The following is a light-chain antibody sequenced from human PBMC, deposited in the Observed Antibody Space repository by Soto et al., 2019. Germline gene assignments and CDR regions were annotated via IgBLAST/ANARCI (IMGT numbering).Light chain of an antibody. CDR3: ASWDDILSGVV. J-gene: IGLJ2*01. CDR1: SSNIGSNY. Sequence: QSVLTQPPSASGTPGQRVTISCSGSSSNIGSNYVYWYHQLPGTAPKLLIYRNNHRPSGVTDRFSGSKSGTSASLAISGLRSEDEADYYCASWDDILSGVVFGGGTKLTVL. V-gene: IGLV1-47*01. CDR2: RNN.